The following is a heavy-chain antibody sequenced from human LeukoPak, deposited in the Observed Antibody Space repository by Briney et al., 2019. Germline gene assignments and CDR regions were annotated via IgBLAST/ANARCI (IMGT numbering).Heavy chain of an antibody. CDR1: GFTFSSYA. CDR2: ISYDGSNK. J-gene: IGHJ4*02. D-gene: IGHD5-18*01. Sequence: GGSLRLSCAASGFTFSSYAMHWVRQAPGKGLEWVAVISYDGSNKYYADSVKGRFTISRDNSKNTLSLQMNSLRAEDTAVYYCAKDIAQGYTYGSIEQDYWGQGTLVTVSS. V-gene: IGHV3-30-3*01. CDR3: AKDIAQGYTYGSIEQDY.